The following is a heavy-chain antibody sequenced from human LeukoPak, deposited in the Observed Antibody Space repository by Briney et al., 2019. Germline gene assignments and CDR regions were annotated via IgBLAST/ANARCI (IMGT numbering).Heavy chain of an antibody. CDR3: ARVRELLSWFDP. Sequence: SETLFLTXTVSGGSISSGSYYWSCIRQPAGKGLEWIGRIYTSGSTNYNPSLKSRVTISVDTSKNQFSLKLTSVTVADTAVYYCARVRELLSWFDPWGQGTLVTVSS. V-gene: IGHV4-61*02. CDR2: IYTSGST. J-gene: IGHJ5*02. D-gene: IGHD1-26*01. CDR1: GGSISSGSYY.